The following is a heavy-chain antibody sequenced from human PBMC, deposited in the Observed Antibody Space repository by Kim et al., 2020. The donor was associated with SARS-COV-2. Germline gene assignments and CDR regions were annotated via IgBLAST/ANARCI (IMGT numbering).Heavy chain of an antibody. CDR3: ARRDCSGGSCYFLSWFDP. J-gene: IGHJ5*02. V-gene: IGHV4-39*07. CDR1: GGSISSSSYY. D-gene: IGHD2-15*01. CDR2: IYYSGST. Sequence: SETLSLTCTVSGGSISSSSYYWGWIRQPPGKGLEWIGSIYYSGSTYYNPSLKSRVTISVDTSKNQFSLKLSSVTAADTAVYYCARRDCSGGSCYFLSWFDPWGQGTLVTVSS.